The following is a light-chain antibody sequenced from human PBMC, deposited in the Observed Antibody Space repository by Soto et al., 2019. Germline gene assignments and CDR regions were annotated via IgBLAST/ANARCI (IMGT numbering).Light chain of an antibody. J-gene: IGLJ1*01. CDR2: ANN. CDR3: QSYDSSLSAHYV. CDR1: TSDIGSNT. V-gene: IGLV1-44*01. Sequence: QSVLTQPPSASGTPGQKITISCSGSTSDIGSNTVNWYQQVPGTAPKLLIYANNQRPSGVPDRFSGSKSGTSASLAITGLQAEDEADYYCQSYDSSLSAHYVFGTGTKLTVL.